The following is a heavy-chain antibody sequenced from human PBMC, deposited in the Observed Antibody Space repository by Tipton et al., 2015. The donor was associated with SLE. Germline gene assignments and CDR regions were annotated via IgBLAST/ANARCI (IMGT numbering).Heavy chain of an antibody. CDR1: GGSISSSSYY. Sequence: LRLSCTVSGGSISSSSYYWGWICQPPGKGLEWIGSIYYSGSTYYNPSLKSRVTISVDTSKNQFSLKLSSVTAADTAVYYCARDPAARRGMDVWGQGTTVTVSS. CDR2: IYYSGST. CDR3: ARDPAARRGMDV. D-gene: IGHD6-6*01. J-gene: IGHJ6*02. V-gene: IGHV4-39*07.